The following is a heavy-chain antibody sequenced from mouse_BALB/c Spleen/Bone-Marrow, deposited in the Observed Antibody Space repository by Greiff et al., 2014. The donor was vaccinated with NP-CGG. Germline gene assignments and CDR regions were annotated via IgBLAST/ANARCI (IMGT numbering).Heavy chain of an antibody. CDR3: ARSRTTATAMDY. J-gene: IGHJ4*01. CDR1: GYTFTSYW. CDR2: IYPGDGDT. D-gene: IGHD1-2*01. Sequence: QVQLQQSGAELARPGASVKLSCKASGYTFTSYWMQWVKQRPGQGLEWIGAIYPGDGDTRYTQKFKGKATLTADKSSSTAYMQLSSLASEDSAVYHCARSRTTATAMDYWGQGTSVTVSS. V-gene: IGHV1-87*01.